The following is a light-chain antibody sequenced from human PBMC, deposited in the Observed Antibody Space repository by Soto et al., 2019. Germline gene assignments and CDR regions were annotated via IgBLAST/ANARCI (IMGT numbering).Light chain of an antibody. CDR3: QQSYSTPMYT. V-gene: IGKV1-39*01. CDR1: QSISSY. Sequence: DIPMTQSPSSLSASVGDRVTITCQASQSISSYLNWYQQKPGKAPKLLIYAASSLQSGVPSRFSGSGSGTDFTLTISSLQPEDFATYYCQQSYSTPMYTFGQGTKLEIK. J-gene: IGKJ2*01. CDR2: AAS.